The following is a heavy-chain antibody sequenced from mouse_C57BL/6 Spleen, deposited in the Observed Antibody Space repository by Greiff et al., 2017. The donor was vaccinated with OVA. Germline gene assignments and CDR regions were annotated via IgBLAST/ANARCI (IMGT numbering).Heavy chain of an antibody. CDR2: ISSGGDYI. Sequence: EVQGVESGEGLVKPGGSLKLSCAASGFTFSSYAMSWVRQTPEKRLEWVAYISSGGDYIYYADPVKGRFTISRDNARNTLYLQMSSLKSEDTAMYYCTREGYYGSREGYAMDYWGQGTSVTVSS. J-gene: IGHJ4*01. V-gene: IGHV5-9-1*02. CDR1: GFTFSSYA. D-gene: IGHD1-1*01. CDR3: TREGYYGSREGYAMDY.